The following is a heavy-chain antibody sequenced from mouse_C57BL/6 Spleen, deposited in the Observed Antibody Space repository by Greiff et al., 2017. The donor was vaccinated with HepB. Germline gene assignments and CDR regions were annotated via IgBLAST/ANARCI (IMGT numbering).Heavy chain of an antibody. J-gene: IGHJ1*03. Sequence: EVQGVESGGGLVKPGGSLKLSCAASGFTFSSYAMSWVRQTPEKRLEWVATISDGGSYTYYPDNVKGRFTISRDNAKNNLYLQMSHLKSEDTAMYYCARVAYYYGSSGYFDVWGTGTTVTVSS. CDR1: GFTFSSYA. V-gene: IGHV5-4*01. D-gene: IGHD1-1*01. CDR3: ARVAYYYGSSGYFDV. CDR2: ISDGGSYT.